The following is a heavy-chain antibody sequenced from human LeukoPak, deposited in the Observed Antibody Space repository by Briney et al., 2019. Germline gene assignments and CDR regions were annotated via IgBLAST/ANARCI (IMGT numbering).Heavy chain of an antibody. V-gene: IGHV3-30-3*01. Sequence: GGSLRLSCAASGFTFSSYAMHWVRQAPGKGLEWVAAISYDGSNKYYADSVKGRFTISRDNSKNTLYLQMNSLRAEDTAVYYCARDGVVPAAMGINNWFDPWGQGTLVTVSS. J-gene: IGHJ5*02. CDR3: ARDGVVPAAMGINNWFDP. CDR2: ISYDGSNK. CDR1: GFTFSSYA. D-gene: IGHD2-2*01.